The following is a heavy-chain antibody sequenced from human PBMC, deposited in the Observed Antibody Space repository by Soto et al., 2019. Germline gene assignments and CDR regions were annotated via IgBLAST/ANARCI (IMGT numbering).Heavy chain of an antibody. Sequence: GASVRVSCKASGYSFTSCSISWVRQAPGQGLEWMGWISAQSVNTTYAENFQGRVTMTTDTSTSTAYMELRSLRSDDTAVYYCVSVYFEYGGQGTLVTVSS. V-gene: IGHV1-18*04. J-gene: IGHJ4*02. CDR1: GYSFTSCS. CDR2: ISAQSVNT. CDR3: VSVYFEY.